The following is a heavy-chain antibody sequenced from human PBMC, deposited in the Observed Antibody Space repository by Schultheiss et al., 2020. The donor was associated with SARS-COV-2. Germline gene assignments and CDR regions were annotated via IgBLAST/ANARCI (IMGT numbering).Heavy chain of an antibody. D-gene: IGHD1-26*01. CDR2: SNAGNGNT. CDR3: ATQIVGAKKLFDY. V-gene: IGHV1-3*02. CDR1: GYTFTSYA. Sequence: GGSLRLSCKASGYTFTSYAMHWVRQAPGQRLEWMGWSNAGNGNTKYSQEFQGRVTITRDTSASTAYMELSSLRSEDTAVYYCATQIVGAKKLFDYWGQGTLVTVSS. J-gene: IGHJ4*02.